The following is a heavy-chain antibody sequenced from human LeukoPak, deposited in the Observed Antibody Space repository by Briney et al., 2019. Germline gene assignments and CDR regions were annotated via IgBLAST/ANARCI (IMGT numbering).Heavy chain of an antibody. D-gene: IGHD3-10*01. V-gene: IGHV4-39*01. CDR2: IYYSGST. J-gene: IGHJ5*02. CDR1: GGSISSSSYY. Sequence: SETLSLTCTVSGGSISSSSYYWGWIRQPPGKGLEWIGSIYYSGSTYYNPSLKSRVTISVDTSKNQFSLKLSSVTAADTAVYYCARHFWFGELLYPRHENWFDPWGQGTLVTVSS. CDR3: ARHFWFGELLYPRHENWFDP.